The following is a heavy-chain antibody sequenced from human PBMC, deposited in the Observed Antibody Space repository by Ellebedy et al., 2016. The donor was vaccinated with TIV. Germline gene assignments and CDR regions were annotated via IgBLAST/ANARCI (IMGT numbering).Heavy chain of an antibody. CDR3: ARVGPGTFDP. Sequence: SETLSLXCTVSGVSVSNSNYYWTWIRQPPGQGLEWIGYVYYTGGTNYNPSLKSRVTISVDTPKSQFSLKLNSVTAADTAVYYCARVGPGTFDPWGQGTLVTVSS. J-gene: IGHJ5*02. CDR1: GVSVSNSNYY. CDR2: VYYTGGT. V-gene: IGHV4-61*01.